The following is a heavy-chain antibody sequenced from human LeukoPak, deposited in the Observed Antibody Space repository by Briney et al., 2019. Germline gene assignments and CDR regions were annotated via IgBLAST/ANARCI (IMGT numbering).Heavy chain of an antibody. D-gene: IGHD3-10*01. CDR1: GGSISSGAYY. Sequence: SQTLSLTCTVSGGSISSGAYYWSWLRHPPGTGLEWIVYIDYSGSTYDNPSLKSRVAISVDTSKNQLSLKLSAVTGADTAVYYCARDPKYYYGSGSSPHWVWGQGTTVTVSS. CDR3: ARDPKYYYGSGSSPHWV. CDR2: IDYSGST. V-gene: IGHV4-30-4*01. J-gene: IGHJ6*02.